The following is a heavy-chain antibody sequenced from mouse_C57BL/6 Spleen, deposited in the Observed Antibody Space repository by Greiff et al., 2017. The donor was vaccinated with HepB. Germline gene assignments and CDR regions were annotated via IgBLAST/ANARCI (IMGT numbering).Heavy chain of an antibody. Sequence: VQLVESGAELVKPGASVKISCKASGYAFSSYWMNWVKQRPGKGLEWIGQIYPGDGDTNYNGKFKGKATLTADKSSSTAYMQLSSLTSEDSAVYFCARRGDYWYFDVWGTGTTVTVSS. J-gene: IGHJ1*03. V-gene: IGHV1-80*01. CDR2: IYPGDGDT. CDR3: ARRGDYWYFDV. CDR1: GYAFSSYW.